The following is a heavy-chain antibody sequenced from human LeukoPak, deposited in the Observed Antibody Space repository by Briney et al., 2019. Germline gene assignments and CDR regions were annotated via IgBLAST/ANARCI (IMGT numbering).Heavy chain of an antibody. Sequence: ASVKVSCKASGYTFTGYYMHWVRRAPGQGLEWMGWINPNRGGTNYAQKFQGRVTMTRDTSSSTAYMELSRLRSDDTAVYYCARTVNYYDSSGYYGEGAFDIWGQGTMVTVSS. CDR3: ARTVNYYDSSGYYGEGAFDI. CDR1: GYTFTGYY. V-gene: IGHV1-2*02. CDR2: INPNRGGT. J-gene: IGHJ3*02. D-gene: IGHD3-22*01.